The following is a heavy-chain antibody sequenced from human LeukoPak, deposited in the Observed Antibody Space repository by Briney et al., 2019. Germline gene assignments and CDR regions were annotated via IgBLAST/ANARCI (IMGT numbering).Heavy chain of an antibody. CDR1: GFTFGSYG. CDR2: ITTTGATT. J-gene: IGHJ4*02. V-gene: IGHV3-23*01. D-gene: IGHD3-22*01. CDR3: AIMHGYYDGSGYWVQ. Sequence: PGGSLRLSCAASGFTFGSYGMSWVRQAPGKGLEGVSFITTTGATTSYADSVKGRFTISRDNPRNTLYMQMNSLRDEDTALYYCAIMHGYYDGSGYWVQWGQGTLVTVSS.